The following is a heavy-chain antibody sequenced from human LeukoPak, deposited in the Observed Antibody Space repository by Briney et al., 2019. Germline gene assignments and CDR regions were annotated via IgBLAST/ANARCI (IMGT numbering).Heavy chain of an antibody. CDR2: INSDGSST. Sequence: GGSLRLSCAAYGFTFSSYWMHWVRHVPGKGLVWVSRINSDGSSTNYANSVKGRFTISRDNAKNTLYLQMNSLRAEDTAVYYCASARWSTSNYDYWGQGTLVTVSS. V-gene: IGHV3-74*01. CDR1: GFTFSSYW. CDR3: ASARWSTSNYDY. J-gene: IGHJ4*02. D-gene: IGHD4-23*01.